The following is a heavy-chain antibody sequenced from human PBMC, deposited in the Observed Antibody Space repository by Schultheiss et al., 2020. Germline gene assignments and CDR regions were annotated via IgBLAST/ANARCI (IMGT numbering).Heavy chain of an antibody. CDR2: IYYSGST. V-gene: IGHV4-59*01. D-gene: IGHD2-15*01. Sequence: SETLSLTCTVSGGSISSYYWSWIRQPPGKGLEWIGYIYYSGSTNYNPSLKSRVTISVDTSKNQFSLKLSSVTAADTAVYYCARPCSGGSCYEAFDIWGQGTMVT. J-gene: IGHJ3*02. CDR1: GGSISSYY. CDR3: ARPCSGGSCYEAFDI.